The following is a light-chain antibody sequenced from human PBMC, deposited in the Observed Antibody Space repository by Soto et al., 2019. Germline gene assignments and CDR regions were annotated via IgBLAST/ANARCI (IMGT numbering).Light chain of an antibody. V-gene: IGLV2-14*01. CDR1: SSDVGGYNY. Sequence: QPVLTQPASVSGSPGQSITISCTGSSSDVGGYNYVSWYQQYPGKAPKLMIYEVNNRPSGVSNRFSGSKSGNTASLTISGLQAEDEADYYCSSYTTSNTLAVFGGGTKLTVL. CDR2: EVN. CDR3: SSYTTSNTLAV. J-gene: IGLJ3*02.